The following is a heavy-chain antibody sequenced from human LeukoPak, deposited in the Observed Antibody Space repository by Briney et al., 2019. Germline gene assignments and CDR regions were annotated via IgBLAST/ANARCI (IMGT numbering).Heavy chain of an antibody. CDR1: GFTISYNY. Sequence: GGSLRLSCAISGFTISYNYMSWVRQAPGRGLECVSVIYGDDRTHYADSLRGRFTISRDNSKKTLYLQMLSLRAEDTAVYYCTLGTYYSGSTSYLEDYWGQGTLVTVSS. CDR3: TLGTYYSGSTSYLEDY. J-gene: IGHJ4*02. CDR2: IYGDDRT. V-gene: IGHV3-66*01. D-gene: IGHD3-10*01.